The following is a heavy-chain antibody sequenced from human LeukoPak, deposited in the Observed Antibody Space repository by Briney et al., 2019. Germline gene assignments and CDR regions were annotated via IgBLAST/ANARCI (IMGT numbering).Heavy chain of an antibody. D-gene: IGHD1-26*01. CDR2: INPSGGST. J-gene: IGHJ4*02. CDR1: GYIFTSYY. Sequence: ASXKVSCKASGYIFTSYYMHWVRQAPGQGLEWMGMINPSGGSTTYAQKFQGRVTLTRDTSTSTVYMELSSLRSEDTAVYYCARNQEGATIDYWGQGTLVTVSS. V-gene: IGHV1-46*03. CDR3: ARNQEGATIDY.